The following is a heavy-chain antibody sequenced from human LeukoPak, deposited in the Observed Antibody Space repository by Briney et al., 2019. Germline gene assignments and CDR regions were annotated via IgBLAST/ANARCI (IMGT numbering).Heavy chain of an antibody. D-gene: IGHD3-3*01. CDR2: INPNSGGT. J-gene: IGHJ6*03. CDR1: GYTFTSFG. CDR3: VRDRVFGGDTGYYYYMDV. V-gene: IGHV1-2*02. Sequence: ASVKVSCKASGYTFTSFGISWVRQAPGQGLEWMGWINPNSGGTNYAQKFQGRVTMTRDTSISTAYMELSRLKSDDTAVYYCVRDRVFGGDTGYYYYMDVWAKGTTVTVSS.